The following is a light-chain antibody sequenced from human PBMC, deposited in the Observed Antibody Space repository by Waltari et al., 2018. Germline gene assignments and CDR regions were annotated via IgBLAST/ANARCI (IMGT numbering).Light chain of an antibody. CDR1: ESVSRA. CDR2: GAS. V-gene: IGKV3-20*01. J-gene: IGKJ1*01. CDR3: QHYLRLPVT. Sequence: EIVLTQSPGTLSLSVGERATVSCRASESVSRALAWYQQKPCQAPRLLIYGASTRATGIPDRFSGSGSGTDFSLTISRLEPDDFAVYYCQHYLRLPVTFGQGTTVEI.